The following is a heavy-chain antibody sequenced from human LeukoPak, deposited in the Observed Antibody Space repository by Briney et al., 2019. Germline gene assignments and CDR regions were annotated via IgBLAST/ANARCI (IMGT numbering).Heavy chain of an antibody. CDR1: GFTVSSNY. V-gene: IGHV3-66*01. D-gene: IGHD2-2*01. CDR2: IYSGGST. J-gene: IGHJ6*02. Sequence: GGSLRLSCAASGFTVSSNYMSWVRQAPGKGLEWVSVIYSGGSTYYADSVKGRFTISRDNSKNTLYLQMNSLRAEDTAVYYCASRATVVPAALGVYYYGVDVWGQGTTVTVSS. CDR3: ASRATVVPAALGVYYYGVDV.